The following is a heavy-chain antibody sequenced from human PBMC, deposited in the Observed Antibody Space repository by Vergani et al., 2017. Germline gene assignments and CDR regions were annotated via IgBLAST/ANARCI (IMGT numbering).Heavy chain of an antibody. V-gene: IGHV4-59*13. D-gene: IGHD3-9*01. Sequence: QVQLQESGPGLVKPSETLSLTCTVSGGSFNTYYWSWIRQSPGKGLEWIGYIYSTGSTNYNPSLNSRVTMSVDTSKNQFSLKLRSVTAADTAVYFCASGMYRDEASTGYRLEGMDIWGQGTTVTISS. CDR1: GGSFNTYY. CDR3: ASGMYRDEASTGYRLEGMDI. J-gene: IGHJ6*02. CDR2: IYSTGST.